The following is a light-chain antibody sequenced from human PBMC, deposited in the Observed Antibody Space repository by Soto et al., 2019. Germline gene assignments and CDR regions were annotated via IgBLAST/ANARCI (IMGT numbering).Light chain of an antibody. Sequence: EIVLTQSPGTLSLSPGERATLSCRASQSVSSSYLAWYQQKPGQAPRLLIYGASSRATGIPDRFSGSGSGTDFTLTISRLEPEDFAAYHCQQYGRSPYTFGQGTKLEIK. CDR1: QSVSSSY. V-gene: IGKV3-20*01. J-gene: IGKJ2*01. CDR3: QQYGRSPYT. CDR2: GAS.